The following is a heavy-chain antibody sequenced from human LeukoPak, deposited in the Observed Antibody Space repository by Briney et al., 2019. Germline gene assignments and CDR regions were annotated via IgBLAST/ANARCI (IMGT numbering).Heavy chain of an antibody. CDR3: AAWGLYNY. V-gene: IGHV3-7*01. J-gene: IGHJ4*02. CDR2: INLHGSVK. CDR1: GFTLSDYW. Sequence: GGSLRLSCAASGFTLSDYWMNWVRQAPGKGLEWVANINLHGSVKLHVDSVEGRFTISRGNAKNSLFLQMTSLKVEDTAVYYCAAWGLYNYWGQGTLVTVSS. D-gene: IGHD7-27*01.